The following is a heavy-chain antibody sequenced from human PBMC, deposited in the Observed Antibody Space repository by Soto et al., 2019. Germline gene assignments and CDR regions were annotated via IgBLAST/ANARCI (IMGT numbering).Heavy chain of an antibody. CDR2: IIPVSGPA. CDR1: GGTLNNYV. D-gene: IGHD1-26*01. J-gene: IGHJ4*02. Sequence: QVRLVQSGAEVKKPGSSVKVSCKASGGTLNNYVLNWMRQAPGPGLEWMGAIIPVSGPADYAQRFQGRVTITADLSTATVYMELSSLTSDDTAVYYCAGGTWEPHWGQGTLVTVSS. V-gene: IGHV1-69*01. CDR3: AGGTWEPH.